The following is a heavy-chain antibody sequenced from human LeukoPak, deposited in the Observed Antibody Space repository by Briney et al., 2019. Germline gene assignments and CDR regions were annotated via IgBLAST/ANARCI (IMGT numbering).Heavy chain of an antibody. CDR2: IDEDGNEK. J-gene: IGHJ4*02. V-gene: IGHV3-7*01. CDR3: ASGGHIDY. CDR1: GFTFGDYA. D-gene: IGHD3-16*01. Sequence: GGSLRLSCTASGFTFGDYAMSWVRQAPGKGLEWVANIDEDGNEKNYVDFVKGRFTISRDNAKNSLYLQMNSLRVEDTAVYYCASGGHIDYCGQGTLVTVSS.